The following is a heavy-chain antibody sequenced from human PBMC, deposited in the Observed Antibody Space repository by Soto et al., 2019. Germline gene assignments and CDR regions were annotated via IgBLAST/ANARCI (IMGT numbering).Heavy chain of an antibody. CDR3: ARTWWQQSSYFDY. D-gene: IGHD2-15*01. CDR2: ISYSGTT. V-gene: IGHV4-61*05. CDR1: GGSISSSCYY. J-gene: IGHJ4*02. Sequence: SETLSLTCTVSGGSISSSCYYWGWIRQPPGKGLEWIGYISYSGTTNYNASLKSRVTISVDTSKNQFSLKLSSVTAADTAVYFCARTWWQQSSYFDYWSQGTLVTVSS.